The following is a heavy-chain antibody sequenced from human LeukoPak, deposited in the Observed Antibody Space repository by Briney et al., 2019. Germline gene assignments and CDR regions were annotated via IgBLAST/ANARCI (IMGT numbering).Heavy chain of an antibody. J-gene: IGHJ4*02. CDR2: ISSSSSTI. CDR3: AKIPSAVPGRGFDY. Sequence: GALRLSCAASGFTFSSYGMTWVRQAPGKGLEWVSYISSSSSTIYYADSVKGRFTISRDNAKNSLYLQLNSLRPDDTAVYYCAKIPSAVPGRGFDYWGQGTLVSVSS. CDR1: GFTFSSYG. D-gene: IGHD6-19*01. V-gene: IGHV3-48*01.